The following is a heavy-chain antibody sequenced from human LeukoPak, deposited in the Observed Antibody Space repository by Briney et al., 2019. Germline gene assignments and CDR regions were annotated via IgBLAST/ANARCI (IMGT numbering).Heavy chain of an antibody. CDR1: GYTFTSYD. J-gene: IGHJ5*02. D-gene: IGHD2-2*01. CDR3: ARGEVCRSISCCLPNWFDP. V-gene: IGHV1-8*03. CDR2: MNPNSGNT. Sequence: ASVKVSCKASGYTFTSYDINWVRQPPGQGLEWMGWMNPNSGNTGYAQKFQGRVTITRNTSISTAYMELSSLRSEDTAVYCCARGEVCRSISCCLPNWFDPWGQGTLVTVSS.